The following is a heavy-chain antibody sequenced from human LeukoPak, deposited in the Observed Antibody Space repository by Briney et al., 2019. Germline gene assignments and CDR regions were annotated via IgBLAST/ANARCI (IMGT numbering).Heavy chain of an antibody. J-gene: IGHJ4*02. D-gene: IGHD1-1*01. Sequence: GGSLRLSCAASGFTFSSYSMNWVRQAPGKGLEWVSYISSSSSTIYYADSVKGRFTISRDNAKNSLYLQMNSLRAEDTAVYYCARDWQLFDYWGQGTLVTVSS. V-gene: IGHV3-48*01. CDR1: GFTFSSYS. CDR2: ISSSSSTI. CDR3: ARDWQLFDY.